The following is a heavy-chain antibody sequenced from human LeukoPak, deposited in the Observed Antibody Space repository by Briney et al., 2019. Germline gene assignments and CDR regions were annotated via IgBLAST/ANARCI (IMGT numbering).Heavy chain of an antibody. CDR1: GGSISSYY. V-gene: IGHV4-59*01. CDR3: ARAVLAYCGGDCYFHDAFDI. D-gene: IGHD2-21*02. Sequence: PSETLSLTCTVSGGSISSYYWSWIRQPPGKGLEWIGYIYYSGSTNYNPSLKSRVTISVDTSKNQFSLKLSSVTAADTAVYYCARAVLAYCGGDCYFHDAFDIWGQGTMVTVSS. J-gene: IGHJ3*02. CDR2: IYYSGST.